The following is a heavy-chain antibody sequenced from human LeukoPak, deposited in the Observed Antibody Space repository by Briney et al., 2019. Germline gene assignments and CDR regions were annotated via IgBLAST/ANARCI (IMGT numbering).Heavy chain of an antibody. CDR2: MHYSGST. D-gene: IGHD5-18*01. Sequence: SETLSLTCTVSGVSISSYYWSWIRQPPGKGLEWIGCMHYSGSTNYNPSLKSRVTISVDTSKNQFSLKLSSVTAADTAVYYCARDRYIFAGPDAYYYMDVWGKGTTVTISS. V-gene: IGHV4-59*01. CDR3: ARDRYIFAGPDAYYYMDV. J-gene: IGHJ6*03. CDR1: GVSISSYY.